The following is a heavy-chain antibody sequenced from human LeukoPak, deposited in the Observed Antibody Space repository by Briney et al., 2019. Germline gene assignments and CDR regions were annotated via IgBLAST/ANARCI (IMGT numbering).Heavy chain of an antibody. CDR3: AKGYDFWSGYSDY. CDR2: ISYDGSNK. Sequence: GGSLRLSCAASGFTFSSYGMHWVRQAPGKGLEWVAVISYDGSNKYYADSVKGRFTISRDNSKNTLYLQMNSLRAEDTAVYYCAKGYDFWSGYSDYWGQGTLVTASS. V-gene: IGHV3-30*18. J-gene: IGHJ4*02. D-gene: IGHD3-3*01. CDR1: GFTFSSYG.